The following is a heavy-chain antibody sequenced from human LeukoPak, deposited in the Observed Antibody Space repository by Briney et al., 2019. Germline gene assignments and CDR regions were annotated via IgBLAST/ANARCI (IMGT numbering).Heavy chain of an antibody. Sequence: PSETLSLTCTVSGYSISTNSYYWAWIRQPPGEGLEWIVSIRRDGRTYYNPSLESRVTISLDTSKNQFSLSLPSVTAADTAVYFCVRSFAHDGSHLGYGSWGQGTLVTVSS. J-gene: IGHJ5*02. D-gene: IGHD1-26*01. CDR1: GYSISTNSYY. V-gene: IGHV4-38-2*02. CDR3: VRSFAHDGSHLGYGS. CDR2: IRRDGRT.